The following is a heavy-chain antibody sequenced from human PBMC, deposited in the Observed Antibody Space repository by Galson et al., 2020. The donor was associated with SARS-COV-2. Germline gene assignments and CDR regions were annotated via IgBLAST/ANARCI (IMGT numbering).Heavy chain of an antibody. J-gene: IGHJ6*02. CDR3: ARDRCSSPSCTLDYYYAMDG. CDR2: IYYSGTT. D-gene: IGHD2-2*01. V-gene: IGHV4-59*01. CDR1: AGSISGYY. Sequence: ASETLSLTCTVSAGSISGYYWNWIRQPPGKGLEWIGYIYYSGTTNYNPSLNSRVTISLDTSRSQFSLKLSSVPAADTAVYYCARDRCSSPSCTLDYYYAMDGWGRGTTVTVSS.